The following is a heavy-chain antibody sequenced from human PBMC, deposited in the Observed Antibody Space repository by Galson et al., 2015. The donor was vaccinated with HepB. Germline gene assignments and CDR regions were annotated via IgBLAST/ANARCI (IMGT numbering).Heavy chain of an antibody. CDR1: GFTFSSYA. Sequence: SLRLSCAASGFTFSSYAMHWVRQAPGKGLEWVTFIYYDGSDKDYADSVKGRFTISRDNSRNTLNLQMNSVRVEDTAVYYCARATTTRGFDYWGQGTLVTVSS. D-gene: IGHD1-1*01. J-gene: IGHJ4*02. CDR2: IYYDGSDK. CDR3: ARATTTRGFDY. V-gene: IGHV3-30-3*01.